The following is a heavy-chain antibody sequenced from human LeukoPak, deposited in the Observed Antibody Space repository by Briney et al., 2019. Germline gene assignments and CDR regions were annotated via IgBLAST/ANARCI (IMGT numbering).Heavy chain of an antibody. V-gene: IGHV3-23*01. Sequence: GGSLRLSCAASGFTFSSYAMSWVREPPGKGLEWVSAISGSGGSTYYADSVKGRFTISRDNSKNTLYLQMNSLRAEDTAVYYCAKVRGYDIVVVPAATVFDYWGQGTLVTVSS. CDR1: GFTFSSYA. CDR3: AKVRGYDIVVVPAATVFDY. J-gene: IGHJ4*02. D-gene: IGHD2-2*01. CDR2: ISGSGGST.